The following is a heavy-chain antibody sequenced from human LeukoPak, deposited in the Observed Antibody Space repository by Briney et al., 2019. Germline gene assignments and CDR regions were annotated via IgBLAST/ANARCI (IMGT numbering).Heavy chain of an antibody. J-gene: IGHJ3*02. Sequence: ASVKVSCKASGYTFTSYGISWLRQAPGQGLEWMGWISAYNGNTNYAQKLQGRVTMTTDTSTSTAYMELRSLRSDDTAVYYCATSYSSSWQDAFDIWGQGTMVTVSS. CDR1: GYTFTSYG. D-gene: IGHD6-13*01. V-gene: IGHV1-18*01. CDR3: ATSYSSSWQDAFDI. CDR2: ISAYNGNT.